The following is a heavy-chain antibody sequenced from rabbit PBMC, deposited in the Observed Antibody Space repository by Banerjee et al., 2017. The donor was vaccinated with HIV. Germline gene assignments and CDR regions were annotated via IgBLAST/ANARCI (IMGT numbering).Heavy chain of an antibody. J-gene: IGHJ3*01. V-gene: IGHV1S45*01. CDR1: GFSFSNKYV. D-gene: IGHD2-1*01. Sequence: QEQLEESGGDLVKPEGSLTLTCTASGFSFSNKYVMCWVRQAPGKGLEWIACINTISGDTVYATWAKGRFTISKTSSTTVTLQMTSLTAADTATYFCARGDDYIYPTRLDRWGPGTLVTVS. CDR3: ARGDDYIYPTRLDR. CDR2: INTISGDT.